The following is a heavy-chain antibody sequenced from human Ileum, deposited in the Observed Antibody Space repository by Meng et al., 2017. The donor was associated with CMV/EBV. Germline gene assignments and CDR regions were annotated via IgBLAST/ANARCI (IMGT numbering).Heavy chain of an antibody. V-gene: IGHV6-1*01. J-gene: IGHJ4*02. CDR1: GDSVSGNSVA. D-gene: IGHD6-13*01. CDR2: TYYRSRWYN. CDR3: ARGESSSLDY. Sequence: VQLQQSGPGLGKPSPTLSLACAFYGDSVSGNSVAWIWIRQSPSRGLEWLGRTYYRSRWYNYYAASVKRRITITPDTSTNQFSLDLSSVTPEDTAIYYCARGESSSLDYWGQGTLVTVSS.